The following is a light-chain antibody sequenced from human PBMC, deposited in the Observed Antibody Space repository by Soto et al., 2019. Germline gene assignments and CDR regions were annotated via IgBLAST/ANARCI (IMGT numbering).Light chain of an antibody. Sequence: EIVLTQSPGTLSLSPGEGATLSCRASQSVGRNYLAWFQQKPGQPPRLLISGASSRAAGIPDNFSGRGSGTDFTLTISRLEPEDFAEYFCQQYAEAPITFGQGTRLEIK. J-gene: IGKJ5*01. CDR2: GAS. CDR3: QQYAEAPIT. V-gene: IGKV3-20*01. CDR1: QSVGRNY.